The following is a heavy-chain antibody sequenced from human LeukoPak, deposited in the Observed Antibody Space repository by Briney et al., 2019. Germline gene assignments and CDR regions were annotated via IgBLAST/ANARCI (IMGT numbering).Heavy chain of an antibody. CDR1: GGTFSSYA. V-gene: IGHV1-69*13. CDR3: ARTNYDSSGYYYSSDWFDP. Sequence: SVKVSCKASGGTFSSYAISWVRQAPGQGLEWMGGIIPIFGTANYAQKFQGRVTITADESTTTAYMELSSLRSEDTAVYYCARTNYDSSGYYYSSDWFDPWGQGTLVTVSS. CDR2: IIPIFGTA. D-gene: IGHD3-22*01. J-gene: IGHJ5*02.